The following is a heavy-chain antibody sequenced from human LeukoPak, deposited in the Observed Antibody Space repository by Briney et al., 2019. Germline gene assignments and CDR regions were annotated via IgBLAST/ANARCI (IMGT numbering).Heavy chain of an antibody. D-gene: IGHD3-3*01. CDR3: ARGGQDDFWSGFLWFDP. J-gene: IGHJ5*02. V-gene: IGHV1-8*01. Sequence: ASVKVSCKASGYTFTSYDINWVRQATGQGLEWMGWMNPNSGNTGYAQKFQGRVTMTRNTSISTAYMELISLRSEDTAVYYCARGGQDDFWSGFLWFDPWGQGTLVTVSS. CDR1: GYTFTSYD. CDR2: MNPNSGNT.